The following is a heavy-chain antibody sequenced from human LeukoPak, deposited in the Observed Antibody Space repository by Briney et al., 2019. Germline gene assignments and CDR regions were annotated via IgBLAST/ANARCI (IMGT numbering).Heavy chain of an antibody. CDR2: INPNSGGT. V-gene: IGHV1-2*02. D-gene: IGHD6-19*01. CDR3: ARDGVYSSGWFEFDY. Sequence: ASVKVSCKASGYTFTGYYVHWVRQAPGQGLEWMGWINPNSGGTNYAQKFQGRVTMTRDTSISTAYMELSRLRSDDTAVYYCARDGVYSSGWFEFDYWGQGTLVTVSS. CDR1: GYTFTGYY. J-gene: IGHJ4*02.